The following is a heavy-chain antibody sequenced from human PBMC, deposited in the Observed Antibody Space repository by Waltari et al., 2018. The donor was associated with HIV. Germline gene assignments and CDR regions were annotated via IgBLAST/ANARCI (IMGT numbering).Heavy chain of an antibody. V-gene: IGHV1-2*02. J-gene: IGHJ4*02. Sequence: QVQLVQSGAEVKKPGASVKVSCKASGYTFTGYYMHWVRQAPGQGLEWMGWINPNRGGTNYAQKYQGRVTMTRDTSISTAYMELSRLGSDDTAVYYCATALDSSSSAGSIDYWSQGTLVTGSS. CDR1: GYTFTGYY. CDR2: INPNRGGT. D-gene: IGHD6-6*01. CDR3: ATALDSSSSAGSIDY.